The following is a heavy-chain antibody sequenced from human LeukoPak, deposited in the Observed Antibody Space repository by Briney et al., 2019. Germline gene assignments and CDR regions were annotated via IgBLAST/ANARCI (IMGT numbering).Heavy chain of an antibody. CDR1: GYTFTSYG. D-gene: IGHD3-10*01. CDR2: ISAYNGNT. V-gene: IGHV1-18*01. Sequence: ASVKVSCKASGYTFTSYGISWVRQAPGQGLEWMGWISAYNGNTNYAQKLQGRVTMTTDTSTSTAYMELRSLRSDDTAVYYCARDRASVRGVYYIYWFDPWGQGTLVTVSS. CDR3: ARDRASVRGVYYIYWFDP. J-gene: IGHJ5*02.